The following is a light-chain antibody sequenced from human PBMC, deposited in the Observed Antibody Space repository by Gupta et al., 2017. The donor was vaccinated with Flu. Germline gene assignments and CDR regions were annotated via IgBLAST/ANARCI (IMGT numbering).Light chain of an antibody. Sequence: HSALTQPPSVSVSPAQSVTISCTGTSSDVGHYNRVSLYQQPPGTAPKLMYYEVSHRPSGVPDRSGGYKAGKTALLTSAGLQAEDEADYYCSSYKTPSTYVFGTGTKVTVL. CDR1: SSDVGHYNR. V-gene: IGLV2-18*04. CDR2: EVS. CDR3: SSYKTPSTYV. J-gene: IGLJ1*01.